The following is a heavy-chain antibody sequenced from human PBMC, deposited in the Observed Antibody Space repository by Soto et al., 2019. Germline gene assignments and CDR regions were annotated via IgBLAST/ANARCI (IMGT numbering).Heavy chain of an antibody. Sequence: QVQLQESGPGLVKPSQTLSLTCTVSGGSISSGGYYWSWIRQHPGKALEWSGYIYYSGSTYYNPSLKSRVTISVDTSKNQCSLKLSSVTAADTAVYYCARTSYDSSGTAADPWGQGTLVTVSS. CDR1: GGSISSGGYY. CDR2: IYYSGST. J-gene: IGHJ5*02. D-gene: IGHD3-22*01. CDR3: ARTSYDSSGTAADP. V-gene: IGHV4-31*03.